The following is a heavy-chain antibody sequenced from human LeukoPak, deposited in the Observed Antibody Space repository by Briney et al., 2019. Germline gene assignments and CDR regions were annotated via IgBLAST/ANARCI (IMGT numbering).Heavy chain of an antibody. D-gene: IGHD3-22*01. CDR1: GYTLTELS. J-gene: IGHJ4*02. CDR2: FDPEDGET. Sequence: ASVTVSCKVSGYTLTELSMHWVRQAPGKGLEWMGGFDPEDGETFYAQKFQGRVTMTEDTSTDTAYMELSSLRSEDTAVYYCATDYYYDSSGSYYTIDYWGQGTLVTVSS. CDR3: ATDYYYDSSGSYYTIDY. V-gene: IGHV1-24*01.